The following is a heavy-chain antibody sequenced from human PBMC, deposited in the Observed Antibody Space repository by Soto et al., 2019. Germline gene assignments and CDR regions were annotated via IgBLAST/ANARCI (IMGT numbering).Heavy chain of an antibody. Sequence: QVQLVQSGAEVKKPGASVKVSCKASGYTFTSYYMHWVRQAPGQGLEWMGIINPSGGSRSYAQKFQGRVTMTRDTSTSTVYMGLSSLRSEYTAVYYCARRGGYCSSTSCYALNFDYWGQGTLVTVSS. J-gene: IGHJ4*02. D-gene: IGHD2-2*01. CDR2: INPSGGSR. CDR3: ARRGGYCSSTSCYALNFDY. V-gene: IGHV1-46*03. CDR1: GYTFTSYY.